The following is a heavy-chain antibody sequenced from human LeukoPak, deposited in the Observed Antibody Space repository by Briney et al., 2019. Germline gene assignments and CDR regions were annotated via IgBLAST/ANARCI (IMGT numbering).Heavy chain of an antibody. CDR1: GGSISSYY. Sequence: SETLSLTCTVSGGSISSYYWTWIRQPPGKRMEWIGYIHYSGGTNYNPSLKSRLTISIDTSHNQFSLKRTSVTAADTAIYYCARVGDGNFDYWGQGTLVTVSS. CDR2: IHYSGGT. V-gene: IGHV4-59*12. CDR3: ARVGDGNFDY. D-gene: IGHD3-16*01. J-gene: IGHJ4*02.